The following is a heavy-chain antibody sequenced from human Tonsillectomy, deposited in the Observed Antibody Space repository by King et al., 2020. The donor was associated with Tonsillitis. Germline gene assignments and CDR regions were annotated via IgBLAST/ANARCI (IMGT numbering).Heavy chain of an antibody. CDR2: IGGSGTTI. V-gene: IGHV3-48*04. Sequence: VQLVESGGGLVQPGGSLRLSCVASGLTFSSYSMNWVRQAPGKGLEWGSYIGGSGTTIYYAESVKGRFTISRDNAKNSLYLQMNSLRVEDTAVYYCARLTTVTTVDYWGQGTLVTVSS. CDR1: GLTFSSYS. CDR3: ARLTTVTTVDY. J-gene: IGHJ4*02. D-gene: IGHD4-17*01.